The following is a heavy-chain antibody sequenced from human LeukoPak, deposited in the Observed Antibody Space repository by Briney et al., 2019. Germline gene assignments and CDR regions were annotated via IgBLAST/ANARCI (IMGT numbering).Heavy chain of an antibody. CDR2: ISSSSSTI. J-gene: IGHJ4*02. D-gene: IGHD3-22*01. Sequence: GGSLRLSCAASGFTFSSYSMNWVRQAPGKGLEWVSYISSSSSTIYYADSVKGRFTISRDNAKNSLYLQMNSLRAEDTAVYYCARGGRTYYYDSSGPDHFDYWGQGTLVTVSS. V-gene: IGHV3-48*01. CDR3: ARGGRTYYYDSSGPDHFDY. CDR1: GFTFSSYS.